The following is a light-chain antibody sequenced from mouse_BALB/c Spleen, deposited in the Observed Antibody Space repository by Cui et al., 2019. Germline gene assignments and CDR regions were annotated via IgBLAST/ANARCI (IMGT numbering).Light chain of an antibody. CDR2: DTS. Sequence: QLVLTQSPAIMSASPGEKVTMTCSASSSVSYMYWYQQKPGSFPRLLIYDTSNLASGVPVRFSGSGSGTSYSLTISRMEAEDAATYYCQQWSSYPRTFGGGTKLEIK. CDR1: SSVSY. J-gene: IGKJ1*01. CDR3: QQWSSYPRT. V-gene: IGKV4-55*01.